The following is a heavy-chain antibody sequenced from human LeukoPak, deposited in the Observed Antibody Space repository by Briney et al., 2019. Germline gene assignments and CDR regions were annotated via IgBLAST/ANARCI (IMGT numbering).Heavy chain of an antibody. Sequence: PGGSLRLSCAASGFIFTDSWMIWVRQAPGKGLEWVANIRNDGSQTYYLDSVKGRFTISRDNDKNEVYLEMNNLRGADTAVYYCATGANLFQFWGQGTLVTVSS. V-gene: IGHV3-7*01. CDR2: IRNDGSQT. J-gene: IGHJ4*02. D-gene: IGHD1-14*01. CDR3: ATGANLFQF. CDR1: GFIFTDSW.